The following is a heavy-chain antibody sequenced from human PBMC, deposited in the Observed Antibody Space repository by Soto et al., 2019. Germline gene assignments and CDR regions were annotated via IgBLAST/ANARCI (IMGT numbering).Heavy chain of an antibody. Sequence: QTLSLTCAISGDSVSSTSTAWSLIRQSPSRGLEWLGRTYYRSNWYTDYAVSVKSRITISPDTSKNQFSLQLNSVTPEDTAVYYCARGSYYSGWVWGQGTLVTVSS. CDR1: GDSVSSTSTA. D-gene: IGHD6-19*01. J-gene: IGHJ4*02. CDR3: ARGSYYSGWV. CDR2: TYYRSNWYT. V-gene: IGHV6-1*01.